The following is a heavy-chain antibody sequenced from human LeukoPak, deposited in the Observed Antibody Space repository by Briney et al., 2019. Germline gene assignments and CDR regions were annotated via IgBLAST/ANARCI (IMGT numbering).Heavy chain of an antibody. J-gene: IGHJ4*02. Sequence: SVKVSCKASLGTFSSFAISWVRQAPGQGLECMGGIIPIFGTANYAQKSQGRVTITADESTSTAYMELSSLRSEDTAVYYCARGTRDFDWLQFGYWGQGTLVTVSS. D-gene: IGHD3-9*01. CDR3: ARGTRDFDWLQFGY. V-gene: IGHV1-69*01. CDR1: LGTFSSFA. CDR2: IIPIFGTA.